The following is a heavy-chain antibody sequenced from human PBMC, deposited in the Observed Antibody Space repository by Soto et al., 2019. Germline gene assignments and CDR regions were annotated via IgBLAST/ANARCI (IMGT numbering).Heavy chain of an antibody. Sequence: ASVKVSCKASGYTFTSYDINWVRQATGQGLEWMGWMNPNSGNTGYAQKFQGRVTMTRNTSISTAYMELSSLRSEDTAVYYCARRRYYYDSSGYYYLGRDAFDIWGQGTTVTVSS. V-gene: IGHV1-8*01. D-gene: IGHD3-22*01. CDR3: ARRRYYYDSSGYYYLGRDAFDI. J-gene: IGHJ3*02. CDR2: MNPNSGNT. CDR1: GYTFTSYD.